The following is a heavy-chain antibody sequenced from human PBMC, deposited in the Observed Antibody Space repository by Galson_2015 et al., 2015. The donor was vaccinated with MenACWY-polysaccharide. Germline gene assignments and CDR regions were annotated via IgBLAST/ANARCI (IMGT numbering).Heavy chain of an antibody. CDR2: ISGGGDTT. D-gene: IGHD3-10*01. V-gene: IGHV3-23*01. CDR1: GFTFSSYA. J-gene: IGHJ3*02. CDR3: AKDGWFEGGSSTFDI. Sequence: SLRLSCAASGFTFSSYAMSWVRQAPGQGLEWVSAISGGGDTTYYADSVKGRFTISRDNSKNTLLLQMSSLRAEDTAVYYCAKDGWFEGGSSTFDIWGQGTMVTVSS.